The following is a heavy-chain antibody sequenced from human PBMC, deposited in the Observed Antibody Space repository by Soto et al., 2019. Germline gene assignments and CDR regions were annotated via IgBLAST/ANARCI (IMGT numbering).Heavy chain of an antibody. V-gene: IGHV4-31*03. CDR2: NYCSTIT. Sequence: QVQLQESGPGLLKPSQTLSLTCTVSGGSISSGGYRWSLIRQRPGKGREWIGHNYCSTITYYNPSLKSRVTISVDTSKNQFSLKLSSVTAADTAVYYCASLELGSTRGHFEYWGQGTLVTVSS. D-gene: IGHD1-7*01. CDR3: ASLELGSTRGHFEY. J-gene: IGHJ4*02. CDR1: GGSISSGGYR.